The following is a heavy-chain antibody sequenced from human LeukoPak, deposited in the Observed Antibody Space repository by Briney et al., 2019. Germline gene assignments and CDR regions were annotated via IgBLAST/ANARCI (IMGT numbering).Heavy chain of an antibody. V-gene: IGHV1-2*02. D-gene: IGHD3-22*01. CDR2: INPNTGGT. Sequence: ASVNVSCKASGYTFTRYYMHWVRQAPAQGLEWMGWINPNTGGTIYPQKFQGRVTMTRDTYISTAYMALSRLRSDDTAVYYCARYYYHSSGYPLPYFDYWGHGTLVTVSS. J-gene: IGHJ4*01. CDR3: ARYYYHSSGYPLPYFDY. CDR1: GYTFTRYY.